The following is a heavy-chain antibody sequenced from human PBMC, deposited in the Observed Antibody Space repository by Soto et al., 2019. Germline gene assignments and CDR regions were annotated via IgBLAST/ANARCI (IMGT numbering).Heavy chain of an antibody. Sequence: SETLSLTCAVSGGSISSSNWWSWVRQPPGKGREWIGEIYHSGSTNYNPSLKSRVTISVDKSKKQFSLKLSSVTAADTAVYYWARRGLKHYRQGRDVWGQGPRVPVS. D-gene: IGHD4-4*01. CDR2: IYHSGST. V-gene: IGHV4-4*02. CDR3: ARRGLKHYRQGRDV. J-gene: IGHJ6*01. CDR1: GGSISSSNW.